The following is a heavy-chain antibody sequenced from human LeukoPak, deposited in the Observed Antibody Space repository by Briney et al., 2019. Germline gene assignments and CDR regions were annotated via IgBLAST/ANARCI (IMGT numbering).Heavy chain of an antibody. D-gene: IGHD2-2*01. CDR1: GYTFTSYG. J-gene: IGHJ4*02. CDR3: ARVKTDIVVVPAAMRGSYYFDY. V-gene: IGHV1-18*01. Sequence: GASVKVSCKASGYTFTSYGISWVRQAPGQGLEWMGWISAYNGNTNYAQKLQGRVTMTTDPSTSTAYMELRSLRSDDTAVYYCARVKTDIVVVPAAMRGSYYFDYWGQGTLVTVSS. CDR2: ISAYNGNT.